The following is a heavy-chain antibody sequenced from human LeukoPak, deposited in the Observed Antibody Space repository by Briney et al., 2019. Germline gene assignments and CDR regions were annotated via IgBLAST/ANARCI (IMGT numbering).Heavy chain of an antibody. Sequence: GGSLRLSCAASGFTFTTYWMSWVRQAPGKGLEWVSFIYSDNAHYSDSVKGRFTISRDNSKNTLYLQMNSLRAEDTAVYYCARRAGAYSHPYDYWGQGTLVTVSS. CDR3: ARRAGAYSHPYDY. CDR1: GFTFTTYW. CDR2: IYSDNA. V-gene: IGHV3-53*01. D-gene: IGHD4/OR15-4a*01. J-gene: IGHJ4*02.